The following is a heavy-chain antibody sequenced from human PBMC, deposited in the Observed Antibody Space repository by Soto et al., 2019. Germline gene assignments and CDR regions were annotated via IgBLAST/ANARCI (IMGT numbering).Heavy chain of an antibody. Sequence: QVQLVQPGVEVKNPGASVRVSCKASAYPFTSYGISWVRQAPGQGLEWMGWISVYNGNTNYAREFPGRVTLTTDTTTSTAYMELRSLRSDDTGVYYCVGGSLSVLPYYDYGLDCWGQGNTVIVSS. J-gene: IGHJ6*02. CDR2: ISVYNGNT. V-gene: IGHV1-18*01. CDR1: AYPFTSYG. CDR3: VGGSLSVLPYYDYGLDC. D-gene: IGHD2-15*01.